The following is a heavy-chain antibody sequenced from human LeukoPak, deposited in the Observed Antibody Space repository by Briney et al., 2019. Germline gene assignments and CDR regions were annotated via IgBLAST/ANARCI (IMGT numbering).Heavy chain of an antibody. V-gene: IGHV4-59*01. Sequence: SETLSLTCTVSGGSISSYYWSWIRQPPGKGLEWIGYIYYSGSTNYNPSLKSRVTISVDTSKNQFSLKLSSVTAADTAVYYCARAHATMVRGVIIPGYFDYWGRGTLVTVSS. J-gene: IGHJ4*02. CDR1: GGSISSYY. CDR3: ARAHATMVRGVIIPGYFDY. CDR2: IYYSGST. D-gene: IGHD3-10*01.